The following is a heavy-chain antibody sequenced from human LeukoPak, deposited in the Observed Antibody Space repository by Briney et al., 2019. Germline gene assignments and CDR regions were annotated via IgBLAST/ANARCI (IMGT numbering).Heavy chain of an antibody. V-gene: IGHV3-11*06. CDR2: ISSSSSYT. Sequence: GGSLRLSCAASGFTFSDYYMRWVRQAPGKGLEWVSYISSSSSYTNYADSVKGRFTISRDNAKNSLYLQMNSLRAEDTAVYYCARAGDYLHYYYYYGMDVWGKGTTVTVSS. CDR1: GFTFSDYY. J-gene: IGHJ6*04. CDR3: ARAGDYLHYYYYYGMDV. D-gene: IGHD4-17*01.